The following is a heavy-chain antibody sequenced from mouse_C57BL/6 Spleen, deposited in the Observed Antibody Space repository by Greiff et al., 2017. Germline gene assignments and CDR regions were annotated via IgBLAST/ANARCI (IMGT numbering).Heavy chain of an antibody. CDR3: ARFYDGYSYFDY. Sequence: QVQLQQPGAELVKPGASVKLSCKASGYTFTSYWMQWVKQRPGQGLEWIGEIDPSDSYTNYNQKFKGKATLTVDTSSSTAYMQSSSLTSEDSAVYYCARFYDGYSYFDYWGQGTTLTVSS. CDR2: IDPSDSYT. D-gene: IGHD2-3*01. V-gene: IGHV1-50*01. J-gene: IGHJ2*01. CDR1: GYTFTSYW.